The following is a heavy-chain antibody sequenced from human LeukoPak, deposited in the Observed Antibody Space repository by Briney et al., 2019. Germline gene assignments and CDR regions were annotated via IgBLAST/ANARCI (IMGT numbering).Heavy chain of an antibody. CDR3: ARGGQLNFSYYYYYGMDV. V-gene: IGHV4-34*01. J-gene: IGHJ6*02. D-gene: IGHD3-10*01. CDR1: GGSFSGYY. Sequence: PSETLSLTCAVYGGSFSGYYWSWIRQPPGKGLEWIGEINHSGSTNYNPSLKSRVTISVDTSKNQFSLQLNSVTPEDTAVYYCARGGQLNFSYYYYYGMDVWGQGTTVTVSS. CDR2: INHSGST.